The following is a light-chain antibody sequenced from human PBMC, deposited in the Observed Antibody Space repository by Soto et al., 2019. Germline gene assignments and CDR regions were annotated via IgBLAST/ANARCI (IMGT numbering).Light chain of an antibody. CDR3: QQYGSSGT. Sequence: EMVMTQTPATLSVSPGERATLSCRASQSVSRNLAWYQQKPGQAPRLLIYGASGRATGIPDRFSGSGSGTDFTRTISRLVPEDFAVYYCQQYGSSGTFGQGTRLEIK. V-gene: IGKV3-20*01. CDR2: GAS. CDR1: QSVSRN. J-gene: IGKJ5*01.